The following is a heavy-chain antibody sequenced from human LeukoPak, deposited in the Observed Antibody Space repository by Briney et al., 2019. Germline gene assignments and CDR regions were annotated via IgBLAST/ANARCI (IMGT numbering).Heavy chain of an antibody. CDR1: GYTFTSYD. J-gene: IGHJ4*02. V-gene: IGHV1-8*02. CDR3: ARAVKGLGYSYGYVY. Sequence: GASVKVSSKASGYTFTSYDINWVRQATGQGLEWMGWMNPNSGNTGYAQKFQGRVTMTRDTSTSTVYMELSSLRSEDTAVYYCARAVKGLGYSYGYVYWGQGTLVTVSS. D-gene: IGHD5-18*01. CDR2: MNPNSGNT.